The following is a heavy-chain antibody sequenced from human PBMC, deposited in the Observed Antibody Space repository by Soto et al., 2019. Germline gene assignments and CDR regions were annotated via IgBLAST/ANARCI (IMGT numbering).Heavy chain of an antibody. CDR3: ARENYYGGHVIGSLDL. CDR1: GFTFSTYA. J-gene: IGHJ2*01. D-gene: IGHD3-22*01. V-gene: IGHV3-30-3*01. CDR2: VSSEGGTQ. Sequence: QVQLVESGGGVVQPGRSLRLSCTASGFTFSTYAMQWVRQAPGKGLEWVAVVSSEGGTQFYADSVKGRFTISRDNSKNPLYLQMSSLTTEDAAIYYCARENYYGGHVIGSLDLWGRGTLVSVSS.